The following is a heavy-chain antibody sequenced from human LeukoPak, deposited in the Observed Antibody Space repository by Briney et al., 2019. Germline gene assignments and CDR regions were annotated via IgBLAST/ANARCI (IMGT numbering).Heavy chain of an antibody. CDR3: ARTITGYNWFDP. Sequence: SQTLSLTCTVPGGSISSGDYYWSWIRQPPGKGLEWIGYIYYSGSTYYNPSLKSRVTISVDTSKNQFSLKLSSVTAADTAVYYCARTITGYNWFDPWGQGTLVTVSS. J-gene: IGHJ5*02. V-gene: IGHV4-30-4*08. CDR1: GGSISSGDYY. CDR2: IYYSGST. D-gene: IGHD3-10*01.